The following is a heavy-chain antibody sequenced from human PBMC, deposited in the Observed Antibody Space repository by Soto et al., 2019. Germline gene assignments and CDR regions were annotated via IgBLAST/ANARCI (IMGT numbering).Heavy chain of an antibody. CDR2: IYWDDDK. J-gene: IGHJ4*02. CDR3: AHSSSRWLQRKSKSYYFDY. Sequence: SGPTLVNPTQTLTLTCTFSGFSLSTSGVGVGWIRQPPGKALEWLALIYWDDDKRYSPSLKSRLTITKDTSKNQVVLTMTNMDPVDTATYYCAHSSSRWLQRKSKSYYFDYWGQGTLVTVSS. D-gene: IGHD5-12*01. CDR1: GFSLSTSGVG. V-gene: IGHV2-5*02.